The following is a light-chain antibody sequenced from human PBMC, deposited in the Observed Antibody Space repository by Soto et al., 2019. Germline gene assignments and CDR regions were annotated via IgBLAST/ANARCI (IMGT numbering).Light chain of an antibody. CDR3: QQLNSHPRT. V-gene: IGKV1-9*01. CDR1: QGISSY. Sequence: DIQLTQSPSFLSASVGDRVTITCRASQGISSYLAWYQQKPGKAPKLLIYAASALQSGVPSRFSGSGSGTEFTLTISSLQPEDFATYYCQQLNSHPRTFGQGTKVDIK. CDR2: AAS. J-gene: IGKJ1*01.